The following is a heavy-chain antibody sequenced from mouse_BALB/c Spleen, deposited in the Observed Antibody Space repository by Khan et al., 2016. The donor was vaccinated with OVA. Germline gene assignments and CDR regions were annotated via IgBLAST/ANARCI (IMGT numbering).Heavy chain of an antibody. Sequence: QVQLQQPGAELVRPGSSVKISCKASGYAFSSYWMNWMKQRPGQGLEWIGQIYPGDGDTNDNGKFEGTATLTADNSSSTAYLPLSSLTSEDSAVYCCARAYGYWYFDVWGAGTTVTVSS. CDR2: IYPGDGDT. CDR3: ARAYGYWYFDV. D-gene: IGHD1-1*01. J-gene: IGHJ1*01. CDR1: GYAFSSYW. V-gene: IGHV1-80*01.